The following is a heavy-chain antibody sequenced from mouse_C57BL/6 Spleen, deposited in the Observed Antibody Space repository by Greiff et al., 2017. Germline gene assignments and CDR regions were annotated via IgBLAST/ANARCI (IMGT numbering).Heavy chain of an antibody. D-gene: IGHD1-1*01. CDR3: ARGVTTVVRGYYFDY. CDR2: ILPGSGST. J-gene: IGHJ2*01. Sequence: QVQLQQSGAELMKPGASVKLSCKATGYTFTGYWIEWVKQRPGHGLEWIGEILPGSGSTNYNEKFKGKATFTADTSSNTAYMQLSSLTTEDSAIYYGARGVTTVVRGYYFDYWGQGTTLTVSS. CDR1: GYTFTGYW. V-gene: IGHV1-9*01.